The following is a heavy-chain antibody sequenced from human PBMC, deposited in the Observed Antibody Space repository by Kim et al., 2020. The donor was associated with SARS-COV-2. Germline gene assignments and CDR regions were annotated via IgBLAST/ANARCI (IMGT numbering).Heavy chain of an antibody. CDR2: FDPEDGET. CDR3: ATGRGYRDAFDI. Sequence: ASVKVSCKVSGYTLTELSMHWVRQAPGKGLEWMGGFDPEDGETIYAQKFQGRVTMTEDTSTDTAYMELSSLRSEDTAVYYCATGRGYRDAFDIWGQGTMVTVSS. D-gene: IGHD5-12*01. J-gene: IGHJ3*02. V-gene: IGHV1-24*01. CDR1: GYTLTELS.